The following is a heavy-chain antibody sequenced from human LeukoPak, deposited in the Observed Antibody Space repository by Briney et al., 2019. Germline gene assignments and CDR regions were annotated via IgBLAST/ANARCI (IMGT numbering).Heavy chain of an antibody. J-gene: IGHJ4*02. V-gene: IGHV3-23*01. Sequence: GGSLRLSCAASGFTLSNYAMTWVRQAPGKGLEWVSSITGSGALTYYADSVKGRFTISKDNAMDTVFLQMNSLRVDDTAVYYCAKDRVDGSGSQFDSWGQGSLATVSS. CDR2: ITGSGALT. CDR1: GFTLSNYA. D-gene: IGHD3-10*01. CDR3: AKDRVDGSGSQFDS.